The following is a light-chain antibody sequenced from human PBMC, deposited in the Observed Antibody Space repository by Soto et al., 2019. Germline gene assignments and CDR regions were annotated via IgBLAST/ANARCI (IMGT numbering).Light chain of an antibody. CDR1: SSDVGGYNY. V-gene: IGLV2-8*01. CDR3: SSYAGSNIWV. J-gene: IGLJ3*02. CDR2: EVT. Sequence: QSVLTQPPSASGSPGQSVTISCTGTSSDVGGYNYVSWYQQHPGKAPKVMIHEVTKRPSGVPDRFSGSKSGNTASLTVSGLQAEDEADYYCSSYAGSNIWVFGGGTKLTVL.